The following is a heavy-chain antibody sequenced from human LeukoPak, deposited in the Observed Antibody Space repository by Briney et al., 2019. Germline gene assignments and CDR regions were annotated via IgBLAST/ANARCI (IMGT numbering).Heavy chain of an antibody. D-gene: IGHD2-2*01. J-gene: IGHJ4*02. V-gene: IGHV1-2*02. CDR3: ARAGSTSRSQPFDY. CDR2: INPNSGGT. CDR1: GYTFTDYY. Sequence: ASVKVSCKASGYTFTDYYMHWVRQAPGQGLEWMGWINPNSGGTDYAQKFQGRVTMTRDTSTSTVYMELSSLRSEDTAVYYCARAGSTSRSQPFDYWGQGTLVTVSS.